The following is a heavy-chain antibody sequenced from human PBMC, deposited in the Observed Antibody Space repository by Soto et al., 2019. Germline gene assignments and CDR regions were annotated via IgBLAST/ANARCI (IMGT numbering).Heavy chain of an antibody. CDR2: ISYDGSNK. Sequence: QVQLVESGGGVVQPGRSLRLSCAASGFTFSSYGMHWVRQAPGKGLEWVAVISYDGSNKYYADSVKGRFTISRDNSKNTLYLQMNSLRAEDTAVYYCAKSLLYYDSSGYYYVPIDYWGQGTLVTVSS. CDR1: GFTFSSYG. CDR3: AKSLLYYDSSGYYYVPIDY. J-gene: IGHJ4*02. V-gene: IGHV3-30*18. D-gene: IGHD3-22*01.